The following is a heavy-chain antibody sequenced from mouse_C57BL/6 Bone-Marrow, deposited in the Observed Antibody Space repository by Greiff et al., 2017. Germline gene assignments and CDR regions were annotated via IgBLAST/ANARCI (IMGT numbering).Heavy chain of an antibody. CDR2: IYPGGGYT. CDR1: GYTFTNYW. V-gene: IGHV1-63*01. CDR3: ARLGGPYFDY. Sequence: QVQLKQSGAELVRPGTSVKMSCKASGYTFTNYWIGWAKQRPGHGLEWIGDIYPGGGYTNYNEKFKGKATLTADKSSSTAYMQCSSLTSEDSAIYYCARLGGPYFDYWGQGTTLTGSS. J-gene: IGHJ2*01.